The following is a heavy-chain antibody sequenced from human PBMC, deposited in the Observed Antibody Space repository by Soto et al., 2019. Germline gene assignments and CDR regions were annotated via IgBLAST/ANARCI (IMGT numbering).Heavy chain of an antibody. V-gene: IGHV3-7*03. CDR3: ARGSPEYSSGWYYY. CDR2: IKQDGSEK. J-gene: IGHJ4*02. CDR1: GFTFSSYW. Sequence: LRLSCAASGFTFSSYWMSWVRQAPGKGLEWVANIKQDGSEKYYVDSVKGRFTISRDNAKNSLYLQMNSLRAEDTAVYYCARGSPEYSSGWYYYWGQGTLVTVSS. D-gene: IGHD6-19*01.